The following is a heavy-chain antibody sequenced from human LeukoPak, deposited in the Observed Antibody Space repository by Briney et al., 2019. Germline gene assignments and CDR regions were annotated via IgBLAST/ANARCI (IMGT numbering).Heavy chain of an antibody. J-gene: IGHJ4*02. V-gene: IGHV3-30*18. CDR2: ISSDGRDK. CDR1: GFSFSRYA. Sequence: GGSLRLSCAASGFSFSRYAMHWVRQAPGKGLEWVVVISSDGRDKHHADSVKGRFTISRDNSKSTLYLQMNSLRADDTAVYYCAKDIAKSADYYFDNWGQGTLVTVSS. D-gene: IGHD6-13*01. CDR3: AKDIAKSADYYFDN.